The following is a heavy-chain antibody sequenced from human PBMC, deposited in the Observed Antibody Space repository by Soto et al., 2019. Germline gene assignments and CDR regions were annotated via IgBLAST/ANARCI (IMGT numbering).Heavy chain of an antibody. D-gene: IGHD1-26*01. CDR3: ARDRSIVGATKTDY. V-gene: IGHV4-30-4*01. J-gene: IGHJ4*02. CDR1: GGSISSGDYY. CDR2: IYYSGST. Sequence: SETLSLTCTVSGGSISSGDYYWSWIRQPPEKGLEWIGYIYYSGSTYYNPSLKSRVTISVDTSKNQFSLKLSSVTAADTAVYYCARDRSIVGATKTDYWGQGTLVTVS.